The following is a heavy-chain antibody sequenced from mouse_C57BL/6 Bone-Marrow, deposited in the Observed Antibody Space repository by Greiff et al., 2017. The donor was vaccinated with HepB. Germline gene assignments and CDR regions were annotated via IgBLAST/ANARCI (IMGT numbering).Heavy chain of an antibody. D-gene: IGHD1-1*01. CDR1: GFNIKDDY. J-gene: IGHJ2*01. V-gene: IGHV14-4*01. CDR2: IDPENGAT. CDR3: TRLYYYGSIHYFDY. Sequence: EVQLQQSGAELVRPGASVKLSCTASGFNIKDDYMHWVKQRPEQGLEWIGWIDPENGATEYASKFKGKATITADTSANTAYLQLSSLTSEDTAVYYCTRLYYYGSIHYFDYWGQGTTLTVSS.